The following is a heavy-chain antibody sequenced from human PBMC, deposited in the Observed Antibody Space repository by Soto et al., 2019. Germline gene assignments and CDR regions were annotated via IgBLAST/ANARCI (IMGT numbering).Heavy chain of an antibody. D-gene: IGHD3-10*01. J-gene: IGHJ4*02. CDR1: GLTFSGYG. V-gene: IGHV3-30*18. CDR2: ITYDGSST. Sequence: QVQMVESGGGVVQPGTSLRLSCVVTGLTFSGYGMHWVRQAPGKGLEWVADITYDGSSTYYADAVKGRFTVSRDNSKNILYLKRPSLRGADTAMYYCAKDQMGRGWRALDSWGQGTLVSVSS. CDR3: AKDQMGRGWRALDS.